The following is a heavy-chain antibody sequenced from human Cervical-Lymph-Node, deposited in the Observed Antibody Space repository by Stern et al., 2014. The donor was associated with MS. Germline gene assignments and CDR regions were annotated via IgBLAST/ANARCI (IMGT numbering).Heavy chain of an antibody. CDR2: IIPVFGTA. CDR3: AREFNYDSSGYYFYY. J-gene: IGHJ4*02. Sequence: MQLVQSGAEVKKPGSSVKASCKASGGTFSSYGISWVRQAPGHGLEWMGGIIPVFGTANYAQKFQGRVTITADESTSTAYMELSSLRSEDTAVYYCAREFNYDSSGYYFYYWGQGTLVTVSS. D-gene: IGHD3-22*01. CDR1: GGTFSSYG. V-gene: IGHV1-69*01.